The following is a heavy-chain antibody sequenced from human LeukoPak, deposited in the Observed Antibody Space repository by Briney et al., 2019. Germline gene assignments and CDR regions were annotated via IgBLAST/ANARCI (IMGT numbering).Heavy chain of an antibody. J-gene: IGHJ6*02. D-gene: IGHD3-22*01. CDR2: ISAYNGNT. Sequence: GASVKVSCKASGYTFTSYGISWVRQAPGQGLEWMGWISAYNGNTNYVQKLQGRVTMTTDTSTSTAYMELRSLRSEDTAVYYCARYNYDSSGHQRRLGYYYGMDVWGQGTTVTVSS. V-gene: IGHV1-18*01. CDR3: ARYNYDSSGHQRRLGYYYGMDV. CDR1: GYTFTSYG.